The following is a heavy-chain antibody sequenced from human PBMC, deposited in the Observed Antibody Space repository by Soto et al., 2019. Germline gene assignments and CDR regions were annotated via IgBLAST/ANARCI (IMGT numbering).Heavy chain of an antibody. V-gene: IGHV1-69*01. D-gene: IGHD6-13*01. J-gene: IGHJ5*02. CDR1: GGTFSSYA. CDR3: ARDFQQLVLRGWFDP. Sequence: QVQLVQSGAEVKKPGSSVKVSCKASGGTFSSYAISWVRQAPRQGLEWMGGIIPIFGTANYAQKFQGRVTITADESTSTAYMELSSLRSEDTAVYYCARDFQQLVLRGWFDPWGQGTLVTVSS. CDR2: IIPIFGTA.